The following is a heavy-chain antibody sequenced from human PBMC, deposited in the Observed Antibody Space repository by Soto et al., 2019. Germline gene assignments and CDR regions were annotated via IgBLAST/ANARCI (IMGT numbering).Heavy chain of an antibody. J-gene: IGHJ4*02. CDR2: ISTYNGYT. CDR3: ARDRPRRYSYGKGLDY. D-gene: IGHD5-18*01. CDR1: GYTFTNFG. Sequence: QVQLVQSGAEVKKPGASVKVSCKASGYTFTNFGISSVRQAPGQGLECMGGISTYNGYTNYEQKFQSRVIMTTDTSTSTLYMELRSLGSADTAVYYCARDRPRRYSYGKGLDYWGQGTLVSVSS. V-gene: IGHV1-18*04.